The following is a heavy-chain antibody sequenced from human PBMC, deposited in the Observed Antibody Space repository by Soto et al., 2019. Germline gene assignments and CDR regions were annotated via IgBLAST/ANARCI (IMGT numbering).Heavy chain of an antibody. CDR2: IVPIFGTT. CDR1: GCTFSNYA. CDR3: ARFEAVDGRERYHGLYD. Sequence: QVQLVQSGAEVKKPGSSVKVSCKVSGCTFSNYAIDWVRLAPGHGLEWMGGIVPIFGTTYYTQKFQGRATIIADDTTTKTYLETSNMRFENLAIHDGARFEAVDGRERYHGLYDWGQGTPVTVSS. D-gene: IGHD6-19*01. V-gene: IGHV1-69*12. J-gene: IGHJ4*01.